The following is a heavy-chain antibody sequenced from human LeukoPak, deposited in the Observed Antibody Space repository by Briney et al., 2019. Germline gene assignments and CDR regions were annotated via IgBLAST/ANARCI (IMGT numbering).Heavy chain of an antibody. CDR2: ISWNSGRI. CDR1: GFTFDDYG. D-gene: IGHD4-11*01. J-gene: IGHJ4*02. Sequence: SLRLSCAASGFTFDDYGTHWVRQAPGKGREWVSGISWNSGRIGYADSVKGRFTISRDNAKNSLYLQMNSLRAEDMALYYCAKDMRYDDSSGGGFDYWGQGTLVTVSS. V-gene: IGHV3-9*03. CDR3: AKDMRYDDSSGGGFDY.